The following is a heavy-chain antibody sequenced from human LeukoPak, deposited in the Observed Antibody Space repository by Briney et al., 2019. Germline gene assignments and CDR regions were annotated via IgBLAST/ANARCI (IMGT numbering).Heavy chain of an antibody. CDR3: ARTPFGYSIECFDY. Sequence: PGGSLRLSCAASGFTFSDYYMSWIRQAPGKGLERVSYISSSGSTIYYADSVKGRFTISRDDAKNSLYLQMNSLRAEDTAVYYCARTPFGYSIECFDYWGQGTLVTVSS. CDR1: GFTFSDYY. V-gene: IGHV3-11*01. D-gene: IGHD3-22*01. J-gene: IGHJ4*02. CDR2: ISSSGSTI.